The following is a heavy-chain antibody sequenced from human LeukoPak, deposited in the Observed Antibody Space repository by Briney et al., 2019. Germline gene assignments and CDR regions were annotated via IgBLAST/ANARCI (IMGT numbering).Heavy chain of an antibody. CDR1: GFTFSSYG. D-gene: IGHD3-22*01. Sequence: GGSLRLSCAASGFTFSSYGMHWVRQAPGKGLEWVAVISYDGSNKYYADSVKSRFTISRDNSKNTLYLQMNSLRAEDTAVYYCAKDGNYYDSSGYSYYFDYWGQGTLVTVSS. J-gene: IGHJ4*02. V-gene: IGHV3-30*18. CDR2: ISYDGSNK. CDR3: AKDGNYYDSSGYSYYFDY.